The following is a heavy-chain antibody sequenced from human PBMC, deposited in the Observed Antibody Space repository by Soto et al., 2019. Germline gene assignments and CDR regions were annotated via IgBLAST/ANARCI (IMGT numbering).Heavy chain of an antibody. CDR2: INPGNGDT. CDR1: GYTFATFP. D-gene: IGHD3-10*01. Sequence: QVQLVQSGAEVKKPGASVKVSCKASGYTFATFPIHWVRQAPGQRLERMGWINPGNGDTEHSQRFQGRVTITRDTPASTAYMELTSLRSEDTAVYYCARKDYFSSGTYYLDFWGQGTLVTVSS. CDR3: ARKDYFSSGTYYLDF. V-gene: IGHV1-3*01. J-gene: IGHJ4*02.